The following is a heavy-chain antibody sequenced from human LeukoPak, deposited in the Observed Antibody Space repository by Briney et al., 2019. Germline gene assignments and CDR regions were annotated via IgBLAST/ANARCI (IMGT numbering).Heavy chain of an antibody. CDR1: VYTFTVCY. J-gene: IGHJ4*02. CDR2: INPNSGGT. CDR3: ARDTEYVWGSYRPFPAFDY. V-gene: IGHV1-2*02. D-gene: IGHD3-16*02. Sequence: ASLKVSCKAAVYTFTVCYMHWVRHAPGQGREWMGWINPNSGGTNSAQKCQGRVTMTSDTSISTAYMELSRLRSDDTAEYYCARDTEYVWGSYRPFPAFDYWGQGTLVTVSS.